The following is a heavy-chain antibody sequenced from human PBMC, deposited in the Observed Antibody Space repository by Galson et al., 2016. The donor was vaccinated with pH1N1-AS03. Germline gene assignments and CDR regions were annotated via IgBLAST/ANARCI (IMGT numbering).Heavy chain of an antibody. CDR2: IKSKTGGGKT. CDR3: RVVAENDAFDM. J-gene: IGHJ3*02. V-gene: IGHV3-15*01. D-gene: IGHD3-22*01. CDR1: GFTFSDVW. Sequence: SLRLSCAASGFTFSDVWMSWVRQAPGKGLEWVGRIKSKTGGGKTDYAAPVKGRFTISRDDSKNTLYLQMNTLKSEDTAVYYCRVVAENDAFDMWGQGTMVTVSS.